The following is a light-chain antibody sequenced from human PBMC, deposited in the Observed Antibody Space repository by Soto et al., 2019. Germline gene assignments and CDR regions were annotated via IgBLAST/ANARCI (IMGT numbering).Light chain of an antibody. J-gene: IGKJ2*01. CDR3: EQYNNWPRT. CDR2: GAS. Sequence: EIVMTQSPATLSVSPGERATLSCRASQSVSDKSAWYQQKPGQAPRLLIFGASTRATGIPARFSGSGSGTEFTLTISSPQSEDFAVYYCEQYNNWPRTFGQGTKVDIK. CDR1: QSVSDK. V-gene: IGKV3-15*01.